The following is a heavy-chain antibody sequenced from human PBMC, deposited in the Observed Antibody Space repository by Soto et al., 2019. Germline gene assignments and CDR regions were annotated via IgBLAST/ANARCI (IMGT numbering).Heavy chain of an antibody. V-gene: IGHV4-31*01. Sequence: PLSLTRTVSRASLSSGGYYWNWMRQHPGKGLEWIVYIYYSRSTYYNPHLKSPVTLSVDTSKNHFSLKLSPVTAAYTAVYFCASPKATSNAFDIWGQGTMVTVS. J-gene: IGHJ3*02. D-gene: IGHD1-26*01. CDR3: ASPKATSNAFDI. CDR2: IYYSRST. CDR1: RASLSSGGYY.